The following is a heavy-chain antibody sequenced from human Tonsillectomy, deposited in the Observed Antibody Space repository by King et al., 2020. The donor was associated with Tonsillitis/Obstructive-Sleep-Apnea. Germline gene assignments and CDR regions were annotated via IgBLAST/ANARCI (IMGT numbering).Heavy chain of an antibody. CDR2: INHSGST. CDR3: ARGRMLVY. D-gene: IGHD2-8*01. J-gene: IGHJ4*02. V-gene: IGHV4-34*01. CDR1: GGSFSGYY. Sequence: VQLQQWGAGLLKPSETLSLTCAVYGGSFSGYYWSWIRQPPGKGLEWIGEINHSGSTNYNPSLKSRVTISVDTSKNQFSLKLSSVTAADTAVYYCARGRMLVYWGQGTLVTVSS.